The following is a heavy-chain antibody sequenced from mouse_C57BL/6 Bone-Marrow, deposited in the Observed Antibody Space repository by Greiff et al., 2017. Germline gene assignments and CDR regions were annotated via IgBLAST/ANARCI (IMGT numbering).Heavy chain of an antibody. CDR3: AGGGYNVSYYFDY. Sequence: VQLQQPGAELVKPGASVKLSCKASGYTFTSYWMHWVKQRPGQGLEWIGMIHPNSGSTNYNEKFKSKATLTVDKTSSTAYMQLRSLTSEDSAVYYCAGGGYNVSYYFDYWGQGTTLTVSS. D-gene: IGHD2-2*01. CDR1: GYTFTSYW. J-gene: IGHJ2*01. V-gene: IGHV1-64*01. CDR2: IHPNSGST.